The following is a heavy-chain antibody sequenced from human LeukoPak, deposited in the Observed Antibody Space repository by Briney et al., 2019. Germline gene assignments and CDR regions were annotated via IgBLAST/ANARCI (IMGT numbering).Heavy chain of an antibody. Sequence: GASVKFSCKASGSTLTGYYMHWVRQAPGQGLEWMGWINPNSGGTNYAQKFQGRVTVTRDTSISTAYMALSRLRSPDTAVYYCARVLTIFGVEFDYWIQGTLVTVSS. V-gene: IGHV1-2*02. CDR3: ARVLTIFGVEFDY. D-gene: IGHD3-3*01. CDR1: GSTLTGYY. J-gene: IGHJ4*02. CDR2: INPNSGGT.